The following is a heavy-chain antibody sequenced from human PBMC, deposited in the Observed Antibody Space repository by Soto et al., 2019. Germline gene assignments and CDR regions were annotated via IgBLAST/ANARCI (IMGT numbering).Heavy chain of an antibody. CDR3: ARAGTGMADYGY. CDR2: ISSSSSYT. Sequence: QVQLVESGGGLVKPGGSLRLSCAASGFTFSDYYMSWIRQAPGKGLEWVSYISSSSSYTNYADSVKGRFTISRDNAKNSLNLQINSLGAGATAVYYCARAGTGMADYGYWGQGTLVTVSS. J-gene: IGHJ4*02. CDR1: GFTFSDYY. V-gene: IGHV3-11*05. D-gene: IGHD3-16*01.